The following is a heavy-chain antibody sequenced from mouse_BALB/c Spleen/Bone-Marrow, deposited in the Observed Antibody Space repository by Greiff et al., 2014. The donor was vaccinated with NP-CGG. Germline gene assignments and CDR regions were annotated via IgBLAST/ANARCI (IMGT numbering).Heavy chain of an antibody. CDR3: ARYYYGSSYFDY. CDR2: IDPANGNT. CDR1: GFNIKDTY. Sequence: SGAELVKPGASVKLSCTASGFNIKDTYMHWVKQRPEQGLEWIGRIDPANGNTKYDPKFQGKATITADTSSNTAYLQLSSLTSEDTAVDYWARYYYGSSYFDYWGQNATLAVSA. J-gene: IGHJ2*01. V-gene: IGHV14-3*02. D-gene: IGHD1-1*01.